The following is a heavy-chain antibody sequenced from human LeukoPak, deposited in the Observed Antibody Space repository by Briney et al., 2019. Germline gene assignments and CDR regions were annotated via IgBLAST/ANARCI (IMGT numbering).Heavy chain of an antibody. CDR1: GGSISSYY. D-gene: IGHD1-1*01. CDR2: IYYSGST. CDR3: ASEGYRYPKNWFYP. J-gene: IGHJ5*02. Sequence: KPSETLSLTCTVSGGSISSYYWSWIRQPPGKGLEWIGYIYYSGSTNYNPSLKSRVTISVDTSKNQFSLKLSSVTAADTAVYYTASEGYRYPKNWFYPWGQGTLVTVSS. V-gene: IGHV4-59*01.